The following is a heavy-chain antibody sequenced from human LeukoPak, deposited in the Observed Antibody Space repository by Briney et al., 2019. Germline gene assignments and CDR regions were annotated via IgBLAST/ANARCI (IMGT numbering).Heavy chain of an antibody. V-gene: IGHV3-23*01. CDR2: ISGSGGST. CDR3: AKRYCSSTSCYSRERDAFDI. Sequence: PGGSLRLSRAASGFTFSSYGMSWVRQAPGKGLEWVSAISGSGGSTYYADSVKGRFTISGDNSKNTLYLQMNSLRAEDTAVYYCAKRYCSSTSCYSRERDAFDIWGQGTMVTVSS. J-gene: IGHJ3*02. D-gene: IGHD2-2*01. CDR1: GFTFSSYG.